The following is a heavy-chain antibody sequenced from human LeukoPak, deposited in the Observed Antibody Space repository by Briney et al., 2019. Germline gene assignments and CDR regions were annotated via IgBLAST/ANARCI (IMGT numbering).Heavy chain of an antibody. CDR3: ASLENLVVAASNVMDV. D-gene: IGHD2-15*01. V-gene: IGHV1-69*01. Sequence: GSSVKVSCKASGGTFSSYAISWVRQAPGQGLEWMGGIIPIFGTANYAQKFQGRVTITADESTSTAYMELSSLRSEDTAVYYCASLENLVVAASNVMDVWGQGTTVTVSS. CDR1: GGTFSSYA. CDR2: IIPIFGTA. J-gene: IGHJ6*02.